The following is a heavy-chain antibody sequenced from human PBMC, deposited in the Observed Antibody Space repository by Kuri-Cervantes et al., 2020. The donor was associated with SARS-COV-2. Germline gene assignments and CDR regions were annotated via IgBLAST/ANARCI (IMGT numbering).Heavy chain of an antibody. V-gene: IGHV3-30*01. CDR3: AKDRVGVLDS. CDR1: GFTFSSCA. CDR2: ISYDGSNE. D-gene: IGHD2-21*01. J-gene: IGHJ5*01. Sequence: GGSLRLSCAASGFTFSSCAMHWVRLVPGKGLEWVAFISYDGSNEYYADSVRGRFTISRDNSNNTLYLQVDSLRAEDTALYYCAKDRVGVLDSWGQGTQVTVSS.